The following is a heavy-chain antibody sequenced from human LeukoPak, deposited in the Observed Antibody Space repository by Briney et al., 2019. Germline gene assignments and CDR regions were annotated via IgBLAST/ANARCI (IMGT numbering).Heavy chain of an antibody. J-gene: IGHJ4*02. CDR1: GFTFSSYW. CDR3: AKVSYGSIRIY. CDR2: IKQDGSEK. D-gene: IGHD5-18*01. V-gene: IGHV3-7*03. Sequence: TGGSLRLSCAASGFTFSSYWMSWVRQAPGKGLEWVANIKQDGSEKYYVDSVKGRFTISRDNSKNTLYLQMNSLRAEDTAVYYCAKVSYGSIRIYWGQGTLVTVSS.